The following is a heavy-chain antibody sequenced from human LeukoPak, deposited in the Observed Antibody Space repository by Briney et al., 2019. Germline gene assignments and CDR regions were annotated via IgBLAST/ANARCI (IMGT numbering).Heavy chain of an antibody. V-gene: IGHV4-39*01. D-gene: IGHD6-19*01. CDR1: GGSISSSSYY. CDR2: IYYSGST. J-gene: IGHJ4*02. CDR3: ARREYTSGWNY. Sequence: PSETLSLTCTVSGGSISSSSYYWGWIRQPPGKGLEWIGSIYYSGSTYYNPSPKSRVTISVDTSKNQFSLKLTSVTAADTAVYFCARREYTSGWNYWGQGTLVIVSS.